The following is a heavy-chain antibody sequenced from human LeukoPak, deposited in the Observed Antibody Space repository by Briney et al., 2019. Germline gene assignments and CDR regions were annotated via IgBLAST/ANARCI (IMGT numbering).Heavy chain of an antibody. D-gene: IGHD3-22*01. J-gene: IGHJ4*02. CDR1: GGTFSSYA. V-gene: IGHV1-69*04. Sequence: GASVKVSCKASGGTFSSYAISWVRQAPGQGLEWMGRIIPILGIANYAQKFQGRVTITADKSTSTAYMELSSLRSEDTAVYYCARGSSWVLYYDSSGYYGGFDYWGQGTLVTVSS. CDR3: ARGSSWVLYYDSSGYYGGFDY. CDR2: IIPILGIA.